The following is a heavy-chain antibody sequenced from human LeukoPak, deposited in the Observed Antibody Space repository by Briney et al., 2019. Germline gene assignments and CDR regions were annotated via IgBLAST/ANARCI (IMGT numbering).Heavy chain of an antibody. CDR1: GFTFSSSY. D-gene: IGHD5-12*01. J-gene: IGHJ4*02. CDR3: ARDARGGYVLHS. V-gene: IGHV3-53*01. Sequence: GGSLRLSCAASGFTFSSSYMSWVRQAPGKGLEWVSVIYSGGDTYYAESVKGRFTISRDNSKNTLYLQMNSLRAEDTAVYYCARDARGGYVLHSWGQGTLVTVSS. CDR2: IYSGGDT.